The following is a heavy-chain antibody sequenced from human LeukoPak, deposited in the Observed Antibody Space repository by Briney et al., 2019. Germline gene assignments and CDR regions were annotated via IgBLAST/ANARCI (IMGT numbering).Heavy chain of an antibody. CDR1: GFTFSNYN. CDR2: MSYDGSNK. J-gene: IGHJ4*02. D-gene: IGHD6-13*01. Sequence: GGSLRLSCAASGFTFSNYNMHWVRKAPGKGLKWVAVMSYDGSNKYYVDSVKGRFTISRDNSKNTLYLQMNSLRAEDTAVYYCAKDRSSSWALDYWGQGTLVTVSS. CDR3: AKDRSSSWALDY. V-gene: IGHV3-30*18.